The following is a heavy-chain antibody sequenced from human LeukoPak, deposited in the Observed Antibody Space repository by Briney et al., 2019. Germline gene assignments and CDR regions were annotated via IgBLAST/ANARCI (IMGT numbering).Heavy chain of an antibody. CDR3: ARGGEFYYGSGSPTAFDI. J-gene: IGHJ3*02. Sequence: GGSLRLSCAASGFTFSSYGMHWVRQAPGKGLEWVAVIWYDGSNKYYADSVKGRFTISRDNSKNTLYLQMNSLRAEDTAVYYCARGGEFYYGSGSPTAFDIWGQGTMVTVSS. V-gene: IGHV3-33*01. CDR1: GFTFSSYG. D-gene: IGHD3-10*01. CDR2: IWYDGSNK.